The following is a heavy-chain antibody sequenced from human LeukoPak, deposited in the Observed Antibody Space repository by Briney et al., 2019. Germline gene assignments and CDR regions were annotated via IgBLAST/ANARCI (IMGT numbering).Heavy chain of an antibody. D-gene: IGHD6-19*01. J-gene: IGHJ4*02. Sequence: GGSLLLSCAASGFTFSSYSMNGVRQAPGKGLEWVSSISSSSYIYYADSVKGRFTISRDNAKNSLYLQMNSLRAEDTAVYYCASLSSGWLGEYFDYWGQGTLVTVSS. V-gene: IGHV3-21*01. CDR1: GFTFSSYS. CDR2: ISSSSYI. CDR3: ASLSSGWLGEYFDY.